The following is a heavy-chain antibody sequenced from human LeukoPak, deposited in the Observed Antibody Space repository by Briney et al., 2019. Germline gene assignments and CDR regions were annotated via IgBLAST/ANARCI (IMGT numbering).Heavy chain of an antibody. CDR2: INQDGSEK. Sequence: GGAVRLSCAGSGCSFSGYWRTGVGQAGGKGGEGVANINQDGSEKNYVDSVKGRFTISRDTAENSLFLQMNSLRVEDTAVYYCAREWQGGIAAAGTSIDGDYWGQGTLVAVSS. CDR1: GCSFSGYW. J-gene: IGHJ4*02. D-gene: IGHD6-13*01. CDR3: AREWQGGIAAAGTSIDGDY. V-gene: IGHV3-7*01.